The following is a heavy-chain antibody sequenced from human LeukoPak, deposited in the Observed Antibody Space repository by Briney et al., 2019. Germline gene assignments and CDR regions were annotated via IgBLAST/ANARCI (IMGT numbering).Heavy chain of an antibody. CDR2: IKQDGSEK. J-gene: IGHJ4*02. CDR3: ARGDGSDYYGSGSYGLDY. Sequence: GGSLRLSRAASGFTFSSYWMSWVRQAPGKGLEWVANIKQDGSEKYYVDSVKGRFTISRDNAKNSLYLQMNSLRAEDTAVYYCARGDGSDYYGSGSYGLDYWGQGTLVTVSS. V-gene: IGHV3-7*01. CDR1: GFTFSSYW. D-gene: IGHD3-10*01.